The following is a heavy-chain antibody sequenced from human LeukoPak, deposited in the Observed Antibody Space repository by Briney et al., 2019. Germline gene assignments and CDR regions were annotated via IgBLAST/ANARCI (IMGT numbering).Heavy chain of an antibody. CDR2: IIPIFATA. J-gene: IGHJ4*02. CDR1: GYTVTSYY. Sequence: GASVKVSCKASGYTVTSYYMHWVRQAPGQGLEWMGGIIPIFATANYAQKFQGRVTITADESTSTAYMELSSLRSEDTAVYYCARGPITTRSHFDYWGQGTLVTVSS. D-gene: IGHD3-22*01. CDR3: ARGPITTRSHFDY. V-gene: IGHV1-69*13.